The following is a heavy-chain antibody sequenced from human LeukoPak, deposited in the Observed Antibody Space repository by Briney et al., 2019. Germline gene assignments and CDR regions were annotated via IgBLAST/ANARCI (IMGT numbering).Heavy chain of an antibody. J-gene: IGHJ4*02. Sequence: PGGSLRLSCTASGFTFGDYAMSWVRQAPGKGLEWVGFIRSEAYGGTTEYAASVKGRFTISRDDSKSIAYLQMNSLKTEDTAVYYCTRGLKLWELADYWGQGTLVTVSS. D-gene: IGHD1-26*01. V-gene: IGHV3-49*04. CDR2: IRSEAYGGTT. CDR1: GFTFGDYA. CDR3: TRGLKLWELADY.